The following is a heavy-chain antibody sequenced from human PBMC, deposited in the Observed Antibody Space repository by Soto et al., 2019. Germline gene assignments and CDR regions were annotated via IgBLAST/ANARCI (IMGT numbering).Heavy chain of an antibody. CDR1: GFTFSSYS. D-gene: IGHD6-19*01. CDR2: INSGSSYI. Sequence: EVQLVESGGGRVKPGGSLRLSCAASGFTFSSYSVNWVRQAPWKGLEGVSAINSGSSYIYYADSVKGRFTISRDNAKNSMYMALNSLTAEGTAVSFFAGLPQWLDGDDAFDLWGQGTMVTVSS. CDR3: AGLPQWLDGDDAFDL. J-gene: IGHJ3*01. V-gene: IGHV3-21*06.